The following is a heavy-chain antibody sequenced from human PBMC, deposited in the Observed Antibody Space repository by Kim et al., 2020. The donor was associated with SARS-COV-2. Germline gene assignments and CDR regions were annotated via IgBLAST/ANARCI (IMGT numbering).Heavy chain of an antibody. D-gene: IGHD2-2*02. CDR1: GGSISSGDYY. CDR2: IYYSGST. V-gene: IGHV4-30-4*01. J-gene: IGHJ5*02. Sequence: SETLSLTCTVSGGSISSGDYYWSWIRQPPGKGLEWIRYIYYSGSTYYNPSLKSRVTISVDTSKNQFSLKLSSVTAADTAVYYCARVVPAAIPRGWFDPWGQGTLVTVSS. CDR3: ARVVPAAIPRGWFDP.